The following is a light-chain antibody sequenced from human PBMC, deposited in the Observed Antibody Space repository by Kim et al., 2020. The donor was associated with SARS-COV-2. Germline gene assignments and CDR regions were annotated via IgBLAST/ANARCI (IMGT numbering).Light chain of an antibody. Sequence: SSELTQDPAVSVALGQTVRITCQGDSLRSYYASWYQQKPGQAPILVMYAKNNRPSGIPDRFSGSTSGNTASLTITGAQAEDEADYYCNSRDSSSTPVVFG. V-gene: IGLV3-19*01. CDR3: NSRDSSSTPVV. J-gene: IGLJ2*01. CDR2: AKN. CDR1: SLRSYY.